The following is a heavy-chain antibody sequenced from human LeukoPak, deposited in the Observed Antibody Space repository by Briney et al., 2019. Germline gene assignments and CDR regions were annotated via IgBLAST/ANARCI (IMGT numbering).Heavy chain of an antibody. Sequence: ASVKVSCKASGYTFTGYYMHWVRQAPGQGLEWMGWINPNSGGTNYAQKFQGRVTMTRDTSISTAYMELSRLRSDDTAVYYCARGIVEMATRNYYYMDVWGKGTTVTISS. CDR1: GYTFTGYY. CDR3: ARGIVEMATRNYYYMDV. D-gene: IGHD5-24*01. V-gene: IGHV1-2*02. CDR2: INPNSGGT. J-gene: IGHJ6*03.